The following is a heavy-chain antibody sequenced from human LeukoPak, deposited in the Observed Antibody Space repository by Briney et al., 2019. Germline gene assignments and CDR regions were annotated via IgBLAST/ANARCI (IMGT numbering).Heavy chain of an antibody. CDR1: GGSISSSSYY. CDR3: ARDPYYDFWRGYYYMDV. J-gene: IGHJ6*03. Sequence: SETLSLTCTVSGGSISSSSYYWGWIRQPPGKGLEWIGSIYYSGSTYYNPSLKSRVTISVDTSKNQFSLKLSSVTAADTAVYYCARDPYYDFWRGYYYMDVWGKGTTVTVSS. V-gene: IGHV4-39*07. D-gene: IGHD3-3*01. CDR2: IYYSGST.